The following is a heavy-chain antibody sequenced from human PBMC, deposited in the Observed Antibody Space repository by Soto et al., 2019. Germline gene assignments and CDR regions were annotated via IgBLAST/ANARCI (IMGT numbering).Heavy chain of an antibody. V-gene: IGHV3-30*03. J-gene: IGHJ3*02. D-gene: IGHD2-2*01. CDR3: ARALYCSSTSCYDAFDI. Sequence: GGSLRLSCAASGFTFGSYGMHWVRQAPGKGLEWVAVISYDGSNKYYADSVKGRFTISRDNSKNTLYLQMNSLRAEDTAVYYCARALYCSSTSCYDAFDISGQGTMVTVSS. CDR1: GFTFGSYG. CDR2: ISYDGSNK.